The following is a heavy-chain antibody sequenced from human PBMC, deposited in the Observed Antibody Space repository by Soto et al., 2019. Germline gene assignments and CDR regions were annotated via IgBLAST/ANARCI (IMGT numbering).Heavy chain of an antibody. CDR1: GFTFSTYW. D-gene: IGHD5-18*01. J-gene: IGHJ4*02. V-gene: IGHV3-7*01. CDR3: VRGGNAAMFY. CDR2: IRHDGSQE. Sequence: EVQLVESGGGLVQPGGSLRLSCEASGFTFSTYWMSWVRQAPGKGLEWVATIRHDGSQEYYVDSVKGRFTISRDNAKNSLYLQMNSLRAEDTTVYYCVRGGNAAMFYWGQRTLVTVSS.